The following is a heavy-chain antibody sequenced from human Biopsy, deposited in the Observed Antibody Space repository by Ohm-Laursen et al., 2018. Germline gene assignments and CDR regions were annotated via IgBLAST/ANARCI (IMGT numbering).Heavy chain of an antibody. Sequence: GSSVTVSCKASGYTFTSYDITWARQASGQGPEWIRWLNPVSGNSNFGQKFRGRVTVTSDTSISRAYMELSGLTSDDTATYYCGRAVRNQLLTDPWGQGTLVTVTS. CDR1: GYTFTSYD. V-gene: IGHV1-8*01. J-gene: IGHJ5*02. CDR2: LNPVSGNS. CDR3: GRAVRNQLLTDP. D-gene: IGHD1-7*01.